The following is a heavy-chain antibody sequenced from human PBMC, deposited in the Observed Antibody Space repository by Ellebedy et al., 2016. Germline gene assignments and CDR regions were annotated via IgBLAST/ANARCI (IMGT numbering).Heavy chain of an antibody. D-gene: IGHD1-26*01. V-gene: IGHV3-7*03. Sequence: GGSLRLXCAASGFAFSSHWIGWVRQAPGKGLEWVAKIKQDGSEKNYVDSVKGRFTISRDNAKNSLYLQMNTLRGEDTAVYYCARDPLLLVGATLVWYFDLWGRGTLVTVSS. CDR3: ARDPLLLVGATLVWYFDL. CDR1: GFAFSSHW. CDR2: IKQDGSEK. J-gene: IGHJ2*01.